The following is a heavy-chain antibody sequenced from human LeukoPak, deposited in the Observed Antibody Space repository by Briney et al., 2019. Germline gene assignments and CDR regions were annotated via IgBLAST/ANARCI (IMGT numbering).Heavy chain of an antibody. D-gene: IGHD3/OR15-3a*01. CDR2: ISAASDKT. CDR3: AKVRDWGGFDY. CDR1: GFTFHTHG. Sequence: GGSLRLSCAASGFTFHTHGMYWVRQAPGKGLEWVSGISAASDKTYFIDSVKGRFFISRDNSKNTVYLQLNNLRAEDTAVYYCAKVRDWGGFDYWGQGTLVIVPS. J-gene: IGHJ4*02. V-gene: IGHV3-23*01.